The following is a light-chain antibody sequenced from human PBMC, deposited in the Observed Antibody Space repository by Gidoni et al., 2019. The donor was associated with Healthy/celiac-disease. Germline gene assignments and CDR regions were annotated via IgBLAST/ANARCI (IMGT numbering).Light chain of an antibody. Sequence: DIVLMQSPGTLSLSPGERATLFCRASQSVSSSYLAWYQQKPGQAPRLLIYGASSRATGIPDRFSGSGSGTDFTLTISRLEPEDFAVYYCQQYGSSPPETFGQGTKVEIK. J-gene: IGKJ1*01. CDR2: GAS. CDR3: QQYGSSPPET. V-gene: IGKV3-20*01. CDR1: QSVSSSY.